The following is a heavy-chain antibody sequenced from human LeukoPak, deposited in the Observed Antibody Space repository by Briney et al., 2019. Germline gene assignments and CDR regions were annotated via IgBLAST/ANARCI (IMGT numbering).Heavy chain of an antibody. CDR1: GFTFSSYA. CDR2: ISYDGSNK. D-gene: IGHD6-6*01. V-gene: IGHV3-30-3*01. J-gene: IGHJ4*02. Sequence: GRSLRLSCAASGFTFSSYAMHWVRQAPGKGLEWVAVISYDGSNKYYADSVKGRFTISRDNSKNTLYLQMNSLRAEDTAVYYCARTPIAARQIDYWGQGTPVTVSS. CDR3: ARTPIAARQIDY.